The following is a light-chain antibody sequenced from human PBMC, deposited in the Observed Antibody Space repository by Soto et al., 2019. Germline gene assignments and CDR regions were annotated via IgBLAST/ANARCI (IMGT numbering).Light chain of an antibody. Sequence: DIQMTQSPSTLSASVGDRVTITCRASQSISSWLAWYQQKPEKAPKLLIHDASSLESGVPSRFSGSGSGTEFTLTISSLQPDDFATYYCQQYNSYWGTFGQGTKVEIK. CDR1: QSISSW. V-gene: IGKV1-5*01. CDR3: QQYNSYWGT. J-gene: IGKJ1*01. CDR2: DAS.